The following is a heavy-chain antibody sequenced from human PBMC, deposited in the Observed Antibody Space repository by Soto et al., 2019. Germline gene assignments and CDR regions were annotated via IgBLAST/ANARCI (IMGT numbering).Heavy chain of an antibody. CDR2: IYYSGST. V-gene: IGHV4-59*08. D-gene: IGHD4-17*01. Sequence: QVQLQESGPGLVKPSETLSLTCTVSGGSISSYYWSWIRQPPGKGLEWIGYIYYSGSTNYNPSLKSRVTISVDTSKNQLSLKLSYVTAADTAVYYCARRYGYYFDYWGQGTLVTVSS. CDR1: GGSISSYY. J-gene: IGHJ4*02. CDR3: ARRYGYYFDY.